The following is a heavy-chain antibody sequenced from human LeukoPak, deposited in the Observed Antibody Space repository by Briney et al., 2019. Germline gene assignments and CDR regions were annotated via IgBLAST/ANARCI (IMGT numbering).Heavy chain of an antibody. Sequence: GGSLRLSCAASGFTFRKYGMAWVRQVPGKGLEWVSDISGSGDSTDYADSVKGRFTISRDNSKKIIYLQMKSLRTEDTAVYYCAKEFGRDRAPLDYWGQGTLVTVSS. CDR2: ISGSGDST. V-gene: IGHV3-23*01. D-gene: IGHD2-15*01. CDR3: AKEFGRDRAPLDY. J-gene: IGHJ4*02. CDR1: GFTFRKYG.